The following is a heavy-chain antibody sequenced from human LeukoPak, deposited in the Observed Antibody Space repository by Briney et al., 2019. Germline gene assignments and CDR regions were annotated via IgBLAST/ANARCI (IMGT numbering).Heavy chain of an antibody. Sequence: GGSLRLSCAASGFLVSSNYMSWVRQAPGKGLEWVSFIDSAGTTYYADSVKGRFTISRDNSENTLYLQMSSLRAEDTALYYCARRERLGYSHGRGTLDVWGQGTMVTVSS. CDR3: ARRERLGYSHGRGTLDV. CDR2: IDSAGTT. CDR1: GFLVSSNY. J-gene: IGHJ3*01. V-gene: IGHV3-66*01. D-gene: IGHD5-18*01.